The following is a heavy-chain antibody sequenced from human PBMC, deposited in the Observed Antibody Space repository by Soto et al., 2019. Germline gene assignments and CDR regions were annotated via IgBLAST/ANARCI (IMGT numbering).Heavy chain of an antibody. CDR3: ARDPKVGAIYAFDI. CDR1: GFTFSSYS. D-gene: IGHD1-26*01. V-gene: IGHV3-21*01. Sequence: GGSLRLSCAASGFTFSSYSMNWVRQAPGKGLEWVSSISSSSSYIYYADSVKGRFTISRDNAKNSLYLQMNSLRAEDTAVYYCARDPKVGAIYAFDIWGQGTMVTVSS. J-gene: IGHJ3*02. CDR2: ISSSSSYI.